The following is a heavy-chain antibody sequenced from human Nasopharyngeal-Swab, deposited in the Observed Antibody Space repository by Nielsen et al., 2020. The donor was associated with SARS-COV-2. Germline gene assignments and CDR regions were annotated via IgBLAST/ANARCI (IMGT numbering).Heavy chain of an antibody. J-gene: IGHJ4*02. Sequence: ASAKVSCKASGYTFSDYYMHWVRQAPGQGLEWMGRVNPNSGDTIYAQEFQGRVTMTGDTSIGTAYMGLRRLISDDTAVYYCVRDDGGVPGIPETGPPGAFWGQGTLVTVSS. V-gene: IGHV1-2*06. CDR2: VNPNSGDT. CDR3: VRDDGGVPGIPETGPPGAF. CDR1: GYTFSDYY. D-gene: IGHD6-13*01.